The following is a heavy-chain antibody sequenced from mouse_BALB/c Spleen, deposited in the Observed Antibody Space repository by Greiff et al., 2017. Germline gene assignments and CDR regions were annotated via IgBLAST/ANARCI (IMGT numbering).Heavy chain of an antibody. Sequence: EVQVVESGGGLVKPGGSLKLSCAASGFTFSSYAMSWVRQSPEKRLVWVAEISSGGSYTYYPDTVTGRFTISRDNAKNTLYLEISSLRSEDTATYYCARASAVVEGFDYWGQGTLVTVSA. J-gene: IGHJ3*01. CDR2: ISSGGSYT. V-gene: IGHV5-9-4*01. D-gene: IGHD1-1*01. CDR1: GFTFSSYA. CDR3: ARASAVVEGFDY.